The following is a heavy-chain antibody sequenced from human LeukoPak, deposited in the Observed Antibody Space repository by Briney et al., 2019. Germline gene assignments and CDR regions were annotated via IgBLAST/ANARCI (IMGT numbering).Heavy chain of an antibody. CDR3: TTDPTRKTTVTTWFDP. Sequence: GGSLRLSCAASGFTFSDYYMSWIRQAPGKGLEWVSYISSSGSTIYYADSVKGRFTISRDNAKNSLYLQMNSLRAEDTAVYYCTTDPTRKTTVTTWFDPWGQGTLVTVSS. V-gene: IGHV3-11*01. CDR2: ISSSGSTI. J-gene: IGHJ5*02. D-gene: IGHD4-17*01. CDR1: GFTFSDYY.